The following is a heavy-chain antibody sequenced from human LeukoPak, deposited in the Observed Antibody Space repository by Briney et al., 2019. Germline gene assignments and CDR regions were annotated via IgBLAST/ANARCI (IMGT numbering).Heavy chain of an antibody. J-gene: IGHJ4*02. CDR1: GFTFSTYS. CDR2: ISSSSSTI. V-gene: IGHV3-48*04. D-gene: IGHD3-10*01. CDR3: ATRITMVRGVIV. Sequence: GGSLRLSCAASGFTFSTYSMNWVRQAPGKGLEWLSYISSSSSTIYYADSVKGRFTISRDNAKNSLYLQMNSLRAEDTAVYYCATRITMVRGVIVWGQGTLVTVSS.